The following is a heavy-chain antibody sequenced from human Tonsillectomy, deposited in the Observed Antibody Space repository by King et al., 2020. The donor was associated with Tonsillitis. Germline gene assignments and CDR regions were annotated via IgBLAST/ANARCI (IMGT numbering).Heavy chain of an antibody. D-gene: IGHD3-9*01. CDR2: XYYTGSX. Sequence: QLQESGPGLVKPSETLSLTCTVSGGSIGSYYWSWIRQPPGKGLEWIGXXYYTGSXNYNPSLKSRVTISVDTSKNQFSLKLSSVTAADTAVYYCARRGTYYDILTGYYDYYYGLDVWGQGTTVTVSS. J-gene: IGHJ6*02. CDR3: ARRGTYYDILTGYYDYYYGLDV. CDR1: GGSIGSYY. V-gene: IGHV4-59*08.